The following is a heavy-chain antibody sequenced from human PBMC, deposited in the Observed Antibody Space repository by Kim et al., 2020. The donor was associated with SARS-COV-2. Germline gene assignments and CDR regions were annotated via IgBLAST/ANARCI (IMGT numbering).Heavy chain of an antibody. CDR3: ARDLRSTTVDNYFDY. CDR1: GFTFSRFW. CDR2: ISGDGGSN. D-gene: IGHD5-12*01. Sequence: GGSLRLSCAASGFTFSRFWIHWVRQIPGKGLVWVLGISGDGGSNFYADSVKGRFTISRDNAKNTVYLQMNSLRAEDTAIYFCARDLRSTTVDNYFDYWG. J-gene: IGHJ4*01. V-gene: IGHV3-74*01.